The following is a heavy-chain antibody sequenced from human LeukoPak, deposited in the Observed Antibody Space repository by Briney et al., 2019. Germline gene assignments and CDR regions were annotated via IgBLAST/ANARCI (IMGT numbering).Heavy chain of an antibody. Sequence: GNYWMHWVRQVPGKGLVWIGYIYHSGSTYYSPSLKSRVTISVDRSKNQFSLKLSSVTAADTAVYYCARGAWDDFWSGYPSLPTNYWGQGTLVTVSS. CDR2: IYHSGST. D-gene: IGHD3-3*01. V-gene: IGHV4-30-2*01. CDR3: ARGAWDDFWSGYPSLPTNY. CDR1: GNY. J-gene: IGHJ4*02.